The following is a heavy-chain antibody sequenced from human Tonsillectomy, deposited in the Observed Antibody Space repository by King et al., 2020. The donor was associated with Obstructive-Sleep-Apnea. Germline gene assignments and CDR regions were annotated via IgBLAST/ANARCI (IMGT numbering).Heavy chain of an antibody. CDR3: ARGDVVRGVITDY. J-gene: IGHJ4*02. CDR2: ISRSDSTI. Sequence: VQLVESGGGLVKPGGSLRLSCAASGFTFSDYYMSWIRQSPGKGLEWVSYISRSDSTIYYADSVKCRFTISRDNGKNSLYLQMNSLRAEDTAVYYCARGDVVRGVITDYWGQGTLVTVSS. CDR1: GFTFSDYY. D-gene: IGHD3-10*01. V-gene: IGHV3-11*01.